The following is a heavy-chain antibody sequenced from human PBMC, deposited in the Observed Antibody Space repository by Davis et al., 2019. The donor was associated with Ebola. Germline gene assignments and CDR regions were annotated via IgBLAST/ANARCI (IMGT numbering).Heavy chain of an antibody. Sequence: PSETLSLTCTVSGGSISSYYWNWVRQPPGKGLEWIGCISDRGSTNYNPSLNNRVTISIDTSRNQFSLKVTSATAADTAVYYCAGDTIGLDYWGQGTLVTVSS. CDR3: AGDTIGLDY. D-gene: IGHD3-10*01. CDR1: GGSISSYY. V-gene: IGHV4-59*08. CDR2: ISDRGST. J-gene: IGHJ4*02.